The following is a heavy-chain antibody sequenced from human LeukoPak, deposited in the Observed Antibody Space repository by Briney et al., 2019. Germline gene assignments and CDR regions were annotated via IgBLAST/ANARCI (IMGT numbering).Heavy chain of an antibody. CDR1: GYTFTGYY. J-gene: IGHJ4*02. V-gene: IGHV1-2*02. Sequence: ASVKVSCKASGYTFTGYYMHWVRQAPGQGLEWMGWINPNSGGTNYAQKFQGRVTMTRDTSISTAYMELSRLRSDDTAVYYCARLTDWLSSYYFDYWGQGTLVTVSS. CDR3: ARLTDWLSSYYFDY. D-gene: IGHD3-9*01. CDR2: INPNSGGT.